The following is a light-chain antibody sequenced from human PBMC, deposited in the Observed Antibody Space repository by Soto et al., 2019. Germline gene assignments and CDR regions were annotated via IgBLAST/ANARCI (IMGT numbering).Light chain of an antibody. CDR2: DAS. CDR3: QQRSNWPRT. J-gene: IGKJ1*01. Sequence: EVVMTQSPDSQSASPGERVTLSCRASQNIRSYLAWYQQKPGQAPRLLIYDASNRATGIPARFSGSGSGTDFTLTISSLEPEDFAVYYCQQRSNWPRTFGQGTKVDIK. CDR1: QNIRSY. V-gene: IGKV3-11*01.